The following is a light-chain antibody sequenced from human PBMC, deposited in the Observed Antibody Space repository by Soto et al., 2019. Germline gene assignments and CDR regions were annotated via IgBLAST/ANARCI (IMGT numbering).Light chain of an antibody. J-gene: IGKJ1*01. Sequence: EMVLTQSPGTLALSPGERATLSCRASQSVSDRYLAWYQQKPGQAPRLLIYGASRRATGIPDRFSGSGAGTDFTLTISRLEVEDFAVYYCQFGTMVWTFGQGTKVEI. CDR3: QFGTMVWT. CDR2: GAS. CDR1: QSVSDRY. V-gene: IGKV3-20*01.